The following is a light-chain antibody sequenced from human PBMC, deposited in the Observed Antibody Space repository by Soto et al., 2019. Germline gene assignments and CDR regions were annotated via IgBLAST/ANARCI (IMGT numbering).Light chain of an antibody. Sequence: DFQMTQSPSTLSASVGDRVTITCRASQNISKWLAWYQLKPWRAPNLLIYDTSILKSGVPSRFSGSGSGTEFTLTISSLQPDDCATYYCQRYNNYFGLGTKVEIK. J-gene: IGKJ2*01. V-gene: IGKV1-5*01. CDR1: QNISKW. CDR3: QRYNNY. CDR2: DTS.